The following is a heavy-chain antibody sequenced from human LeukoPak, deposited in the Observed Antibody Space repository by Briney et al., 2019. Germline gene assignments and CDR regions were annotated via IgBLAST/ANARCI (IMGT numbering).Heavy chain of an antibody. V-gene: IGHV5-51*01. CDR3: ARRGGDRSSGEDGFDP. CDR1: GYSFTSYW. J-gene: IGHJ5*02. CDR2: IYPGDSDT. Sequence: GESLKISCKGSGYSFTSYWSGWVRQMPGKGLGWVGIIYPGDSDTRDSPSFQGQVTISADQSISTAYLQWSSLKASDTAMYYGARRGGDRSSGEDGFDPWGQGTLVTVSS. D-gene: IGHD6-6*01.